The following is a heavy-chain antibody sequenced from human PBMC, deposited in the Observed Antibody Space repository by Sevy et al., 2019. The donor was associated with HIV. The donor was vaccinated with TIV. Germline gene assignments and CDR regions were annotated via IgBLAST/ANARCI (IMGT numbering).Heavy chain of an antibody. D-gene: IGHD1-26*01. J-gene: IGHJ4*02. CDR3: GRAGGSWALGY. V-gene: IGHV3-11*01. Sequence: GGSLRLSCAASGFIFSDYYMSWIRQAPGKGLEWVSYISGSGNTIYYTDSVKGRFTISRDNAKESLYLQMNSLRAEDKAVYYCGRAGGSWALGYWGQGSLVTVSS. CDR1: GFIFSDYY. CDR2: ISGSGNTI.